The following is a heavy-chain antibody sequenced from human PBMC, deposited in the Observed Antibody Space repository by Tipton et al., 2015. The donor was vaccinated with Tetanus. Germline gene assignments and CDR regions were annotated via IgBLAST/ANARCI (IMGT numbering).Heavy chain of an antibody. CDR3: ARSDSPYYDFAFDI. CDR1: GGSVSSGSYY. D-gene: IGHD3-3*01. V-gene: IGHV4-61*01. J-gene: IGHJ3*02. Sequence: TLSLTCTVSGGSVSSGSYYWSWIRQPPGKGLEWIGYIYYSGSTNYNPSPKSRVTISVDTSKNQFSLKLSSVTAADTAVYYCARSDSPYYDFAFDIWGQGTMVTVSS. CDR2: IYYSGST.